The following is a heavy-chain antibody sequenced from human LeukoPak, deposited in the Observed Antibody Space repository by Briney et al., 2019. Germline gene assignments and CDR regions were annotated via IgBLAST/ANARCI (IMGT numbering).Heavy chain of an antibody. CDR3: AKDRNVLRYFDYGMDV. J-gene: IGHJ6*02. CDR1: GFAFSSYG. V-gene: IGHV3-30*18. D-gene: IGHD3-9*01. CDR2: ISYDGSNK. Sequence: GGSLRLSCAASGFAFSSYGMHWVRQAPGKGLEWVAVISYDGSNKYYADSVKGRFTISRDNSKNTLYLRMNSLRAEDTAVYYCAKDRNVLRYFDYGMDVWGQGTTVTVSS.